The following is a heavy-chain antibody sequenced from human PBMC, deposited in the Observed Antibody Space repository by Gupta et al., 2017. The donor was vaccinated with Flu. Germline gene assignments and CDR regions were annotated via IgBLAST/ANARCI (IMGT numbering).Heavy chain of an antibody. CDR2: IRQDGGES. CDR3: TGVEWLLHRYPEN. D-gene: IGHD5-12*01. Sequence: FRIHWMSWVRQAPGKGLEWVANIRQDGGESFYVDSVRGRFTISRDNAKNSVYLQMDSLRDEDSAVYYCTGVEWLLHRYPENWGQGTLVTVSS. J-gene: IGHJ4*02. V-gene: IGHV3-7*01. CDR1: FRIHW.